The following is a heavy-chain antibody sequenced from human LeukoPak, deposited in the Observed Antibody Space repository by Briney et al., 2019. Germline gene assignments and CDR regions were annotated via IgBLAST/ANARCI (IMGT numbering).Heavy chain of an antibody. J-gene: IGHJ4*02. CDR2: ISGSGSTI. CDR1: GFTFTDYY. D-gene: IGHD1-26*01. CDR3: ARYRGTYYGY. V-gene: IGHV3-11*04. Sequence: GGSLRLSCAASGFTFTDYYMSWNRQAPGKGLEWVSYISGSGSTIYIADSVKGRFSISRDNANNSLYLQMNSLRPEDTAVYYCARYRGTYYGYWGQGTLVTVSS.